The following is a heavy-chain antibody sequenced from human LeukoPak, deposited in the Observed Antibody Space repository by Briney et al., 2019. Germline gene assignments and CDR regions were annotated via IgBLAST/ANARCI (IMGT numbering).Heavy chain of an antibody. J-gene: IGHJ4*02. CDR2: MSYDGRNK. V-gene: IGHV3-30*18. CDR1: GFTLSSYG. D-gene: IGHD3-16*01. CDR3: ANGPMITFGGLTEREFDY. Sequence: GRSLRLSCEASGFTLSSYGMHWVRQAPGKGLEWVTFMSYDGRNKYYGDSVKGRFTISRDISKNTLYLQMDSLRAEDTAVYYCANGPMITFGGLTEREFDYWGQGTLVTVSS.